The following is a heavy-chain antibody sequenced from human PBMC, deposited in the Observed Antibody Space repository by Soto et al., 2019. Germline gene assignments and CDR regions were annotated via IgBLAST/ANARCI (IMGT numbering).Heavy chain of an antibody. V-gene: IGHV1-18*01. CDR2: ISAYNGNT. CDR3: AREMTTVVRGDFGY. J-gene: IGHJ4*02. D-gene: IGHD4-17*01. CDR1: GYTFTSYA. Sequence: QVQLVQSGAEVKKPGASVQVSCKASGYTFTSYAISWVRQAPGQGLEWMGWISAYNGNTNYAQKLQGRVTMTTDTSTNTAYMELRSLRSDDTAVYYCAREMTTVVRGDFGYWGQGTLVTVSS.